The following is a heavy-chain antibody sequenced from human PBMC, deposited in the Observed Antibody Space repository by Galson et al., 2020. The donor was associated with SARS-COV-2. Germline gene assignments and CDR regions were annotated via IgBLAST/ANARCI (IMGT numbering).Heavy chain of an antibody. CDR3: AKDKLIRYYGSSGYNDY. CDR2: ISYDGSNK. D-gene: IGHD3-22*01. Sequence: TGGSLRLSCAASGFTFSSYGMHWVRQAPGKGLEWVAVISYDGSNKYYADSVKGRFTISRDNSKNTLYLQMNSLRAEDTAVYYCAKDKLIRYYGSSGYNDYWGQGTLVTVSS. V-gene: IGHV3-30*18. J-gene: IGHJ4*02. CDR1: GFTFSSYG.